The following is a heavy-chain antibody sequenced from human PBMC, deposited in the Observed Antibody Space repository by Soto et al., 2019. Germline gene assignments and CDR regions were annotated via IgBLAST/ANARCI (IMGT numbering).Heavy chain of an antibody. V-gene: IGHV4-34*01. CDR1: GGPSSGYY. D-gene: IGHD3-9*01. CDR3: ARGPFGYDILTGYYRMGYYFDY. Sequence: PSESLSLTCAVYGGPSSGYYWSWIRQPPGKGLEWIGEINHSGSTNYNPSIKSRVTISVDTSKNQFSLKLSSVTAADTAVYYCARGPFGYDILTGYYRMGYYFDYWGQGTLVTVS. CDR2: INHSGST. J-gene: IGHJ4*02.